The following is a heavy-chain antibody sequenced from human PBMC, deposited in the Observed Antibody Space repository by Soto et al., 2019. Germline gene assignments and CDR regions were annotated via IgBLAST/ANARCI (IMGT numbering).Heavy chain of an antibody. CDR3: ARDSSSWYGREKYLDS. J-gene: IGHJ4*02. CDR1: GFTFSSND. D-gene: IGHD6-13*01. Sequence: QVQLVESGGGVVQPGRSLRLSCAASGFTFSSNDMHWVRQAPGKGLEWVALISYHGNSKYYADSVKGRFTISRDNSKDTLYLQISNLRTEDTAEYYCARDSSSWYGREKYLDSWGQGTLVTVSS. V-gene: IGHV3-30-3*01. CDR2: ISYHGNSK.